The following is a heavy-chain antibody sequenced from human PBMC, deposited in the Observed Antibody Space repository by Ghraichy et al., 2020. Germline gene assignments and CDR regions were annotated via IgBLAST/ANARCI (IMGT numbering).Heavy chain of an antibody. V-gene: IGHV3-23*01. CDR3: AKDLGYSSTWYYAFDI. J-gene: IGHJ3*02. Sequence: GGSLRLSCVASGFTFSSYAMSWVRQAPGRGLEWVSAIAFGGGGTYYADSVKDRFTISRDDSKNTLYLQMNSLRAEDTTVYYCAKDLGYSSTWYYAFDIWGQGTMVTVSS. CDR2: IAFGGGGT. CDR1: GFTFSSYA. D-gene: IGHD6-13*01.